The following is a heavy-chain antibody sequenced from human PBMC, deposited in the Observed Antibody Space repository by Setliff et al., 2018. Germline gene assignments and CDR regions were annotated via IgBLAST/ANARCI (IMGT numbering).Heavy chain of an antibody. CDR2: IYYSGST. Sequence: SETLSLTCTVSGGSISSYYWSWIRQPPGKGLEWIGYIYYSGSTNYNPSLKSRVTISVDTSKNQFSLKPSSVTAADTAVYYCARDEGSSYFYGMDVWGQGTTVTVSS. CDR3: ARDEGSSYFYGMDV. J-gene: IGHJ6*02. D-gene: IGHD6-13*01. CDR1: GGSISSYY. V-gene: IGHV4-59*01.